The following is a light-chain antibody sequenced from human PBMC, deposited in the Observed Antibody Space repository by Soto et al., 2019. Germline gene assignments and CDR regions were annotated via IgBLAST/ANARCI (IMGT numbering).Light chain of an antibody. Sequence: DIPMTQSPSSLSASVGDRVTIPCRASQSISSYLNWYQQKPGKAPKLLIYAASSLQSGVPSRFSGSGSGTDFTLTISILLPEDFATYYCQQSYSTPPITFGQGTRLEIK. CDR1: QSISSY. J-gene: IGKJ5*01. CDR2: AAS. CDR3: QQSYSTPPIT. V-gene: IGKV1-39*01.